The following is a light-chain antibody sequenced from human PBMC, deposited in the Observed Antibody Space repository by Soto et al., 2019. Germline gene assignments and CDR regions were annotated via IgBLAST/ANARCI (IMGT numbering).Light chain of an antibody. J-gene: IGKJ3*01. Sequence: DIVMTQSPLSLPVTPGEPASISCRSSQSLLHTNGYNYLDWYLQKPGQSPQLLIYLGSNRASGVPDRFSGSGSGNDFTLKISRVEAEDVGVYYCMQALQTPPFTFGPGTKVDIK. CDR3: MQALQTPPFT. CDR1: QSLLHTNGYNY. CDR2: LGS. V-gene: IGKV2-28*01.